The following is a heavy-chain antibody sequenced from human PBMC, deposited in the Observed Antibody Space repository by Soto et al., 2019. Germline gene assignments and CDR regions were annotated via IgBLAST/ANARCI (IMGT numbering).Heavy chain of an antibody. V-gene: IGHV4-4*07. Sequence: SETLSLTCTVSGGSINTFYWSWVRQPAGKGLEWIGRIFSSGSTSFNPSLESRVAMSVDTSKNHYSLNLSSVTAADMAVYYCAREGSYSAYNFAHGIQLWSFDFWGQGALVTVSS. CDR3: AREGSYSAYNFAHGIQLWSFDF. D-gene: IGHD5-12*01. CDR2: IFSSGST. J-gene: IGHJ4*02. CDR1: GGSINTFY.